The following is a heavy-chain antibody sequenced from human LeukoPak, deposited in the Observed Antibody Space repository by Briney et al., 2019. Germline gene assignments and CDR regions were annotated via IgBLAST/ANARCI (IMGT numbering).Heavy chain of an antibody. V-gene: IGHV3-7*03. J-gene: IGHJ4*02. D-gene: IGHD2-2*01. CDR1: GVAIRNSW. CDR3: AREALRIYCSSTSCYLDY. CDR2: IHPDGSVQ. Sequence: GGSLRLSCVASGVAIRNSWMCWVRQAPGKGLEWVANIHPDGSVQNYVDSVKGRFTISRDNAKNSLYLQMNSLRAEDTAVYYCAREALRIYCSSTSCYLDYWGQGTLVTVSS.